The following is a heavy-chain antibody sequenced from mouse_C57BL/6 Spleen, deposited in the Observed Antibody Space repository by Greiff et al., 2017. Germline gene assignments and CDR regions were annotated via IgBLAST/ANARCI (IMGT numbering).Heavy chain of an antibody. CDR2: IRLKSDNYAT. D-gene: IGHD2-1*01. Sequence: EVKLMESGGGLVQPGGSMKLSCVASGFTFSNYWMNWVRQSPEKGLEWVAQIRLKSDNYATHYAESVKGRFTISRDDSKSSVYLQMNNLRAEDTGIYYCTGYLPHWYFDVWGTGTTVTVSS. CDR3: TGYLPHWYFDV. V-gene: IGHV6-3*01. CDR1: GFTFSNYW. J-gene: IGHJ1*03.